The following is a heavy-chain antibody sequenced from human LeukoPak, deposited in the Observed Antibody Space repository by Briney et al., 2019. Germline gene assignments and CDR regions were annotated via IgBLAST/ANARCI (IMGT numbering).Heavy chain of an antibody. Sequence: GGSLRLSCTTSGFNFRAYWMGWVRQAPGKGLEWVANIHQHGSKENYLDSVKGRFTISRDNAKSSIYLQMNSLRAEDTAVYYCAKVNRIGSCSGRTCDYYGMNVWGQGTTVTVSS. CDR2: IHQHGSKE. V-gene: IGHV3-7*01. CDR1: GFNFRAYW. CDR3: AKVNRIGSCSGRTCDYYGMNV. J-gene: IGHJ6*02. D-gene: IGHD2-15*01.